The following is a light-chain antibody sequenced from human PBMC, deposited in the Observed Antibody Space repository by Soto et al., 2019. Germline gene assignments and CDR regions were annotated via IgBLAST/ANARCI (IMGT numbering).Light chain of an antibody. J-gene: IGKJ1*01. CDR1: QSVSTY. Sequence: EMVLTQSPATLSLSPGDRATLACRASQSVSTYLAWYQQKPGQAPRVVIYDASNRATGIPPRFSGSGSGTDFTLTISSLEPEDFAVYYCQQRSSWPRTFGQGTKVVIK. CDR3: QQRSSWPRT. V-gene: IGKV3-11*01. CDR2: DAS.